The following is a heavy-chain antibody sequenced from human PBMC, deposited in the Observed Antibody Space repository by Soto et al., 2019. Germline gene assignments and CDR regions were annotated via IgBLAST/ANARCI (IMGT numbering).Heavy chain of an antibody. CDR2: IYWDDEK. CDR1: WFSLTTSGVG. V-gene: IGHV2-5*02. J-gene: IGHJ4*02. D-gene: IGHD3-3*01. CDR3: AHRVLRTVFGLVTTTAIYFDF. Sequence: QITLNESGPTLVKPTQTLTLTCTFSWFSLTTSGVGVGWIRQSPGKAPEWLALIYWDDEKRYSPSLKSRLTITKDTSKNQVVLTMANLDPADTATYYCAHRVLRTVFGLVTTTAIYFDFWGQGTPVAVSS.